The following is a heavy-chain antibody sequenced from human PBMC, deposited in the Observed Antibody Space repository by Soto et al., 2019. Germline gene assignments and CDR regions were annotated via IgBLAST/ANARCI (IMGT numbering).Heavy chain of an antibody. D-gene: IGHD6-13*01. Sequence: SETLSLTCTVSGGSISSSSYYWGWIRQPPGKGLEWIGSIYYSGSTYYNPSLKSRVTISVDTSKNQFSLKLSSVTAAATAWYYCARDTGSRTPFDYWGQGTLVTVSS. V-gene: IGHV4-39*07. J-gene: IGHJ4*02. CDR1: GGSISSSSYY. CDR2: IYYSGST. CDR3: ARDTGSRTPFDY.